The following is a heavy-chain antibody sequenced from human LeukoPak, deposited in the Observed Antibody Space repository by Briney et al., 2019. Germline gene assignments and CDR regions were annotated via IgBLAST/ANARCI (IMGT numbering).Heavy chain of an antibody. J-gene: IGHJ5*02. CDR3: ARTWIHNWFDP. V-gene: IGHV1-18*01. CDR2: ISAYNGNT. Sequence: GASVKVSCKASGYTFTSYGINWVRQAPGQGHEWMGCISAYNGNTNYAHKPHGRVTMPTSTSTSTAYMELRSLRSDDTAVYYCARTWIHNWFDPWGQGTLVTVSS. D-gene: IGHD5-18*01. CDR1: GYTFTSYG.